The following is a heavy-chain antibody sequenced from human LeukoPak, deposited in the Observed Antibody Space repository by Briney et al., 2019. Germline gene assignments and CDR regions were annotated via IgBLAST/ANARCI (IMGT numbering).Heavy chain of an antibody. CDR2: LYHSGNS. D-gene: IGHD3-16*01. CDR3: ARGYGGIYYYYMDV. J-gene: IGHJ6*03. CDR1: GYSISSGYY. Sequence: SETLSLTCTVSGYSISSGYYWGWIRQPPGKGLEWIGSLYHSGNSYYNPSLKSRATISVDTSKNQFSLKLSSVTAADTAVYYCARGYGGIYYYYMDVWGKGTTVTVSS. V-gene: IGHV4-38-2*02.